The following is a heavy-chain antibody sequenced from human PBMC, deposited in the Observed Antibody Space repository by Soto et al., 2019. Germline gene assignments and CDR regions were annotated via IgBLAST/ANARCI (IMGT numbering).Heavy chain of an antibody. CDR2: IKHDGSEK. V-gene: IGHV3-7*04. Sequence: VGSLRLSCAASGFTFSSYWMHWVRQAPGKGLEWVANIKHDGSEKYYVDSVKGRFTISRDNAKNSLSLQMKNLRAEDTAVYYCARARGYNYGYRHYFDFWGRGSLVTVSS. J-gene: IGHJ4*02. CDR3: ARARGYNYGYRHYFDF. D-gene: IGHD5-18*01. CDR1: GFTFSSYW.